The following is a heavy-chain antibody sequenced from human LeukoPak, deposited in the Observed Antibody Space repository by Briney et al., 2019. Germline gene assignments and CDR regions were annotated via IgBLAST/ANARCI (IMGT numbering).Heavy chain of an antibody. J-gene: IGHJ4*02. CDR3: FTVYDSVAN. V-gene: IGHV3-15*01. CDR1: GFPFTNAW. Sequence: KAGGSLRLSCAASGFPFTNAWMDWARQAPGKGLEWVGRIKSRPSGGTTDFAVPVQGKFTTSRDDSKNTMYLHMNSLKTEDTAVCYCFTVYDSVANWGRGILVTVSS. CDR2: IKSRPSGGTT. D-gene: IGHD5-12*01.